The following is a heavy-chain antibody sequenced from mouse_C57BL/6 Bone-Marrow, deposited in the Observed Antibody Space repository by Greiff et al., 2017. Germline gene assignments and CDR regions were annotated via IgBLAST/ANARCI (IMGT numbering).Heavy chain of an antibody. V-gene: IGHV1-5*01. CDR3: TRLGALGRAYYYAMDY. CDR1: GYTFTSYW. D-gene: IGHD4-1*01. CDR2: IYPGNSDT. Sequence: VQLQQSGTVLARPGASVKMSCKTSGYTFTSYWMHWVKQRPGQGLEWIGAIYPGNSDTSYNQKVKGKAKLTAVTSASTAYMELSSLTNEDSAVYYCTRLGALGRAYYYAMDYWGQGTSVTVSS. J-gene: IGHJ4*01.